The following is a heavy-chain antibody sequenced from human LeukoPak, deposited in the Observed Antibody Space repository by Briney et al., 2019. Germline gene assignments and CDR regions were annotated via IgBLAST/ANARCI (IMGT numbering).Heavy chain of an antibody. CDR1: GFTFSTHW. V-gene: IGHV3-7*03. J-gene: IGHJ4*02. CDR3: AKETGYYPPYYFDY. D-gene: IGHD3-9*01. CDR2: IKQDGSEI. Sequence: GGSLRLSCAASGFTFSTHWMSWVRQAPGKGLEWVANIKQDGSEISYVDSVKGRFTISRDNAKNSLYLQMNSLRAEDTAIYYCAKETGYYPPYYFDYWGQGTLVTVSS.